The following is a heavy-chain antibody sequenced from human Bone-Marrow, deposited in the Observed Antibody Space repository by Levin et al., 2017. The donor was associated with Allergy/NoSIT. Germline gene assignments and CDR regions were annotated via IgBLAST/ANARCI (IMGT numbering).Heavy chain of an antibody. J-gene: IGHJ5*02. D-gene: IGHD3-16*01. CDR3: TRLLGDGWFDP. CDR2: IKTKANNYAT. CDR1: GFTFSDSP. Sequence: PGGSLRLSCVASGFTFSDSPIHWFRQASGRGLEWVGRIKTKANNYATRYSASVNGRFSASRDDSKNTAYLRMNSLRTEDTAVYYCTRLLGDGWFDPWGLGNLVTVSS. V-gene: IGHV3-73*01.